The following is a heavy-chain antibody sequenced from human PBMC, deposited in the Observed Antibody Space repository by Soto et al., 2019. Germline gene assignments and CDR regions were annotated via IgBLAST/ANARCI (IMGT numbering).Heavy chain of an antibody. Sequence: QVQLVQSGAEVKKPGASVKVSCKASGYTFTSYGISWVRQAPGQGLEWMGWVSADNGNTNYAQKLQXRXTXTAXTSTSTAYMELRSLRSDDTAVYYCARDRGAYGMDVWGQGTTVTVSS. V-gene: IGHV1-18*01. CDR1: GYTFTSYG. CDR3: ARDRGAYGMDV. J-gene: IGHJ6*02. D-gene: IGHD3-10*01. CDR2: VSADNGNT.